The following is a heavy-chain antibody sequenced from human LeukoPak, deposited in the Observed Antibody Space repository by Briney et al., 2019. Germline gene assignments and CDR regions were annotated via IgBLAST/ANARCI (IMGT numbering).Heavy chain of an antibody. Sequence: PSETLSLTCTVSGGSISSSSYYWAWIRQPPGKGLEYIGSYSGSTYYNPSLKSRVTISVDTSKKQFSLKLSSVTAADTAVYYCARSSYVAGSKPYWVDYWGQGTLVTVSS. D-gene: IGHD3-10*01. J-gene: IGHJ4*02. CDR1: GGSISSSSYY. V-gene: IGHV4-39*01. CDR2: YSGST. CDR3: ARSSYVAGSKPYWVDY.